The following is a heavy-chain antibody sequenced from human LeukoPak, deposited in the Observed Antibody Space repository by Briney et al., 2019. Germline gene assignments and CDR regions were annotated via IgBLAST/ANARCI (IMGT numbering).Heavy chain of an antibody. D-gene: IGHD5-24*01. J-gene: IGHJ4*02. CDR3: ATEQATISPSIFFDY. CDR2: ISGSGGST. Sequence: GGSLRLSCAASGFTFSSYAMSWVRQAPGKGLEWVSVISGSGGSTYYADSVKGRFSISRDNSKNTLSLQMDSLRVDDTAIYYCATEQATISPSIFFDYWGQGTRVTVSS. CDR1: GFTFSSYA. V-gene: IGHV3-23*01.